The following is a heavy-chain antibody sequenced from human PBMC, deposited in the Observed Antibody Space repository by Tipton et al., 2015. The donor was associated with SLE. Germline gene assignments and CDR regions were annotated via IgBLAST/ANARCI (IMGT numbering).Heavy chain of an antibody. D-gene: IGHD2-2*01. CDR2: IYYSGST. V-gene: IGHV4-31*02. Sequence: LRLSCTVSGGSISSGGSYWSWIRQHPGKGLEWIGYIYYSGSTYYNPSLKSRVTISVDTSKNQFSLKLSSVTAADTAAYYCASHSTHYCSSTSCYFDYWGQGTLVTVSS. CDR1: GGSISSGGSY. J-gene: IGHJ4*02. CDR3: ASHSTHYCSSTSCYFDY.